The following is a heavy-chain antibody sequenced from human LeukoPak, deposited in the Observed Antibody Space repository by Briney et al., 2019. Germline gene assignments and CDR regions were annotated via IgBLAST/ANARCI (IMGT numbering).Heavy chain of an antibody. CDR1: GFTFNKYW. CDR2: IYSGGIT. J-gene: IGHJ4*02. D-gene: IGHD3-9*01. V-gene: IGHV3-53*01. CDR3: ARDLTNDITFDH. Sequence: GGSLRLSCAAPGFTFNKYWMTWVRQAPGKGLEWVSVIYSGGITYYADSVKGRFIISRDNSKNTLYLQMNSLRAEDTAVYYCARDLTNDITFDHWGQGTLVTVSS.